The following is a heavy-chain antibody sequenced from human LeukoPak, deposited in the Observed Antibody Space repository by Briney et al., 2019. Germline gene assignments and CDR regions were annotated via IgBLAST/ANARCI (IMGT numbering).Heavy chain of an antibody. V-gene: IGHV3-23*01. J-gene: IGHJ4*02. D-gene: IGHD5-12*01. CDR3: ASDIVATTIDY. Sequence: WVSAISGSGGSTYYADSVKGRFTISRDNSKNTLYLQMNSLRAEDTAVYYCASDIVATTIDYWGQGTLVTVSS. CDR2: ISGSGGST.